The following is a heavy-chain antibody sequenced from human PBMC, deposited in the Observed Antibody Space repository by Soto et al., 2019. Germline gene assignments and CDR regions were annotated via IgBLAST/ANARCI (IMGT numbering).Heavy chain of an antibody. Sequence: QVQLVQSGADVKKPGASMKVSCKASGYSFTNNGITWVRQAPGQGLEWMGWISVYHGDTTYTQKIQGRVTMTTDTSKSIAYMELRSLRSDDTAVYYCARDQAYGMDVWGQGTTVTVSS. J-gene: IGHJ6*02. CDR3: ARDQAYGMDV. D-gene: IGHD2-8*01. CDR2: ISVYHGDT. CDR1: GYSFTNNG. V-gene: IGHV1-18*01.